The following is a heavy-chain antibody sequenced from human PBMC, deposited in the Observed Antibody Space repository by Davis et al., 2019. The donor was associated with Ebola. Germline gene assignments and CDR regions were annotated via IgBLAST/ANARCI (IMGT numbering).Heavy chain of an antibody. CDR1: GYTFTDYY. J-gene: IGHJ3*01. CDR3: ARESDAVGASTTDDAFDV. Sequence: ASVKVSCKASGYTFTDYYIHWVRQAPGQGLEWVGWVNPADGATSYAHNFNGRITMARATAISTAYMELSRLTSDDTAVYFCARESDAVGASTTDDAFDVWGQGTMFTVSS. D-gene: IGHD1-26*01. CDR2: VNPADGAT. V-gene: IGHV1-2*02.